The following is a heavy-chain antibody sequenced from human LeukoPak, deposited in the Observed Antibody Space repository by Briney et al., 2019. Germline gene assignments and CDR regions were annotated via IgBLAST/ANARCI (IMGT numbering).Heavy chain of an antibody. Sequence: SETLSLTCNVSGGSIRGYYWSWIRQPPGEGLEWSGFIYDSGSTNYNPSLKSRVTISVDTSKNQFSLKLSSVTAADTAVYYCARSRFGELLFDFWGQGTLVTVSS. CDR1: GGSIRGYY. CDR3: ARSRFGELLFDF. V-gene: IGHV4-59*08. J-gene: IGHJ4*02. CDR2: IYDSGST. D-gene: IGHD3-10*01.